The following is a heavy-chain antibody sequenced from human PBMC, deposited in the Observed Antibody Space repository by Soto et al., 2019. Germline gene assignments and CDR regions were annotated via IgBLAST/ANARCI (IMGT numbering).Heavy chain of an antibody. V-gene: IGHV1-8*01. J-gene: IGHJ6*02. D-gene: IGHD3-3*01. CDR1: GYTFTSYD. CDR3: ATVYYDCWSGYLGATSYYGMDV. Sequence: GASVKVSCKASGYTFTSYDINWVRQATGQGLEWMGWMNPNSGNTGYAQKFQGRVTMTRNTSISTAYMELSSLRSEDTAVYYCATVYYDCWSGYLGATSYYGMDVWGQGTTVTVSS. CDR2: MNPNSGNT.